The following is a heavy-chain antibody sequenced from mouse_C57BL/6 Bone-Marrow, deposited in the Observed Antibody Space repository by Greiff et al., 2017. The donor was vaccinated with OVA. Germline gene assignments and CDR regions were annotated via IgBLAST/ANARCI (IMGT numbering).Heavy chain of an antibody. J-gene: IGHJ3*01. D-gene: IGHD2-4*01. CDR1: GFTFSDYG. Sequence: EVKLMESGGGLVKPGGSLKLSCAASGFTFSDYGMHWVRQAPEKGLEWVAYISSGSSTIYYADTVKGRFTISRDNAKNTLFLQMTSLRSEDTAMYYCARPIYYDYDGFAYWGQGTLVTGSA. V-gene: IGHV5-17*01. CDR2: ISSGSSTI. CDR3: ARPIYYDYDGFAY.